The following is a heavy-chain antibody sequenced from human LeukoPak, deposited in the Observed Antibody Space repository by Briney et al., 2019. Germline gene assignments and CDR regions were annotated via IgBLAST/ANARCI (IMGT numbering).Heavy chain of an antibody. CDR2: ISAYNGNT. J-gene: IGHJ4*02. CDR1: GYTFTSYG. CDR3: ARGTGTREWLSSYYFDY. D-gene: IGHD3-3*01. Sequence: ASVKVSCKASGYTFTSYGISWVRQAPGQGLEWMGWISAYNGNTNYAQKLQGRVTMTTDTSTSTAYMELRSLRSDDTAVYYCARGTGTREWLSSYYFDYWGQGTLVTVSS. V-gene: IGHV1-18*01.